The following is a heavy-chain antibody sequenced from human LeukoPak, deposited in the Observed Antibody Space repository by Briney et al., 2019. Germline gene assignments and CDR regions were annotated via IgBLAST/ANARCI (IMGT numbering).Heavy chain of an antibody. CDR2: IYSGGST. D-gene: IGHD5-12*01. J-gene: IGHJ4*02. CDR3: AREGGGYDNRGFDY. V-gene: IGHV3-53*01. Sequence: GESLRLSCAASGFTVSSNYMSWVRQAPGKGLEWVSVIYSGGSTYYADSVKGRFTISRDNSKNTLYLQMNSLRAEDTAVYYCAREGGGYDNRGFDYWGQGTLVTVSS. CDR1: GFTVSSNY.